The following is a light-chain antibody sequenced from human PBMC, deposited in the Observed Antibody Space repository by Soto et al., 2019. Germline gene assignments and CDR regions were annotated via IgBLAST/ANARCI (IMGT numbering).Light chain of an antibody. V-gene: IGLV2-11*01. J-gene: IGLJ3*02. Sequence: QSVLTQPHSVSGSPGQSVTISCTGTSSDVGSYSFVSWYQQFPDKAPKLMIYDVSERPSGVPDRFSGSKSGNTASLTISGVQAEDEADYYCCSYGGSYTWVFGGGTKLTVL. CDR3: CSYGGSYTWV. CDR2: DVS. CDR1: SSDVGSYSF.